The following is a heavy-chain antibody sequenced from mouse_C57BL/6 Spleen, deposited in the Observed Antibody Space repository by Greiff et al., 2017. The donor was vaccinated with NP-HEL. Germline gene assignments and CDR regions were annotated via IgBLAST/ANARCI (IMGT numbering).Heavy chain of an antibody. CDR1: GYSFTGYY. CDR3: ANYGSSYEFAY. D-gene: IGHD1-1*01. Sequence: VQLKQSGPELVKPGASVKISCKASGYSFTGYYMNWVKQSPEKSLEWIGEINPSTGGTTYNQKFKAKATLTVDKSSSTAYMQLKSLTSEDSAVYYCANYGSSYEFAYWGQGTLVTVSA. V-gene: IGHV1-42*01. J-gene: IGHJ3*01. CDR2: INPSTGGT.